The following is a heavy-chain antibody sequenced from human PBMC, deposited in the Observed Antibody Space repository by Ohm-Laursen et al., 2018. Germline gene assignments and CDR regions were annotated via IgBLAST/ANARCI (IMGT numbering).Heavy chain of an antibody. V-gene: IGHV4-34*01. J-gene: IGHJ3*02. CDR3: ARYLSTYSYDFSLDI. CDR1: GGSFSGYY. Sequence: GTLSLTCAVYGGSFSGYYWNWIRQPPGKGLEWIGEINHSGSTNYNPSLKSRVTISVDTSKNQFSLKLSSVTAADTAVYYCARYLSTYSYDFSLDIWGQGTMVTVSS. D-gene: IGHD5-18*01. CDR2: INHSGST.